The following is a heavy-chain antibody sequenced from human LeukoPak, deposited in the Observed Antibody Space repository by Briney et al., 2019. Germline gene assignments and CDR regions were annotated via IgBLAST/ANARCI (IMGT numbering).Heavy chain of an antibody. D-gene: IGHD1-26*01. CDR2: IYSGGST. Sequence: GGSLRLSCAASGFTVSSNYMSWVRQAPGKGLEWVSVIYSGGSTYYADSVKGRFTISRDNSKNTLYLQMNSLRAEDTAVYYCAKDLRRIVGATRVDYWGQGTLVTVSS. J-gene: IGHJ4*02. V-gene: IGHV3-53*01. CDR1: GFTVSSNY. CDR3: AKDLRRIVGATRVDY.